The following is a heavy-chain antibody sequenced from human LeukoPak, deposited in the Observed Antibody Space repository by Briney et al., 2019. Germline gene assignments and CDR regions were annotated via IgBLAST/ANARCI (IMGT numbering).Heavy chain of an antibody. D-gene: IGHD2-2*02. Sequence: SETLSLTCTVSGGSISSSSYYWGWIRQPPGKGLEWIGSIYYSGSTYYNPSLKSRVTISVDTSKNRFSLKLSSVTAADTAVYYCARLIVVVPAAIYFDYWGQGTLVTVSS. CDR2: IYYSGST. CDR3: ARLIVVVPAAIYFDY. CDR1: GGSISSSSYY. V-gene: IGHV4-39*01. J-gene: IGHJ4*02.